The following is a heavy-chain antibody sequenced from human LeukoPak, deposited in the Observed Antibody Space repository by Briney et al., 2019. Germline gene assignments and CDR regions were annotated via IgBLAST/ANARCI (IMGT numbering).Heavy chain of an antibody. V-gene: IGHV4-34*01. D-gene: IGHD3-10*01. Sequence: SETLSLTCAVYGDSFSWHYWSWIRQPPGKGMEWIGEINHSGSTNYNPSLKSLVTISVDTSKNQFSLKLSSVTAADTAVYYCARGKDIRYYYGSGSYYYWGQGTLVTVSS. CDR1: GDSFSWHY. CDR2: INHSGST. CDR3: ARGKDIRYYYGSGSYYY. J-gene: IGHJ4*02.